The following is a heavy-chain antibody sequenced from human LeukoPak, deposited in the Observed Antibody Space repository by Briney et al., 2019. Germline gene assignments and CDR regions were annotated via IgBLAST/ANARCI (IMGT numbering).Heavy chain of an antibody. V-gene: IGHV5-51*01. Sequence: GESLQISCKGSGYSFNAYYIAWVRQLPGKDLEWMGAIYPGDSDTTYSPSLQGQVTISADKSATTAYLQWNSLEASDTAIYYCARLMTLVRGGLKRLPRSCGMDVWGQGTTVTVS. J-gene: IGHJ6*02. D-gene: IGHD3-10*01. CDR2: IYPGDSDT. CDR1: GYSFNAYY. CDR3: ARLMTLVRGGLKRLPRSCGMDV.